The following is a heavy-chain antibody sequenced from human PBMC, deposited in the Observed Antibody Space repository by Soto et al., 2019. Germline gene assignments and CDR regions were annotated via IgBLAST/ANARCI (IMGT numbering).Heavy chain of an antibody. CDR3: ARELRDSSGCYAHFYMDV. Sequence: QVRLVQSGAEVKKPGASVKVSCKASGYTFTSYDINWVRQASGQGLEWMGWMSPKSSNTGSAQKFQGRVTMTRNTSISTAYMELSGLRSEDTAVYYCARELRDSSGCYAHFYMDVWGKGTTVTVSS. CDR1: GYTFTSYD. CDR2: MSPKSSNT. D-gene: IGHD2-2*01. V-gene: IGHV1-8*01. J-gene: IGHJ6*03.